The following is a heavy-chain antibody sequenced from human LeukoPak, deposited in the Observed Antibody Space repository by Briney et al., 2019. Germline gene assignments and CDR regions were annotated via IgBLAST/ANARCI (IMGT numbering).Heavy chain of an antibody. J-gene: IGHJ6*02. CDR3: ARAESGGQNYDFWSGQDYYYYGMDV. D-gene: IGHD3-3*01. CDR1: GGTFSSYA. CDR2: IIPIFGTA. V-gene: IGHV1-69*13. Sequence: GASVEVSCKASGGTFSSYAISWVRQAPGQGLEWMGGIIPIFGTANYAQKFQGRVTITADESTSTAYMELSSLRSEDTAVYYCARAESGGQNYDFWSGQDYYYYGMDVWGQGTTVTVSS.